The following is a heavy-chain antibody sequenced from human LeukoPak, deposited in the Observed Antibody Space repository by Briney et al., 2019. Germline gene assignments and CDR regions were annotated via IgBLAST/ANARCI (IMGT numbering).Heavy chain of an antibody. D-gene: IGHD3-22*01. CDR3: ARDPTSFYYDSSGYYGAFDI. CDR2: IYYSGST. V-gene: IGHV4-59*12. CDR1: GGSISSYY. J-gene: IGHJ3*02. Sequence: PSETLSLTCTVSGGSISSYYWSWIRQPPGKGLEWIGYIYYSGSTNYSPSLKSRVTISVDTSKNQFSLKLSSVTAADTAVYYCARDPTSFYYDSSGYYGAFDIWGQGTMVTVSS.